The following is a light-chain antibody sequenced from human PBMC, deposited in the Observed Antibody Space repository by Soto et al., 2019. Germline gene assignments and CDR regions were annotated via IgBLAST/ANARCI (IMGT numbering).Light chain of an antibody. V-gene: IGKV2D-29*01. CDR2: EVS. Sequence: ILMAQSPLSLSAAPGQPASIACMLGPSLLHSNGKTYLSWYVQKPGQPPKLLIYEVSNRFSGVSERFSGSGAGTDFTLTISSLQPDDFATYYCQPYNSDSRTFGQGTKVDIK. CDR1: PSLLHSNGKTY. J-gene: IGKJ1*01. CDR3: QPYNSDSRT.